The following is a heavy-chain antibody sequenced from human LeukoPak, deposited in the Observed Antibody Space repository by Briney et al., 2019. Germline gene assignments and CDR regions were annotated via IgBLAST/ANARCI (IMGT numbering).Heavy chain of an antibody. Sequence: VASVKVSCKASGYIFTAYYLHWVRQAPGQGLEWMGWINPNSGDPNYAQNFQGRVTMSRDTSISTAYMELSSLRSDDTAVYYCARLSDSSLLDYWGQGTLVTVSS. D-gene: IGHD3-22*01. V-gene: IGHV1-2*02. J-gene: IGHJ4*02. CDR3: ARLSDSSLLDY. CDR2: INPNSGDP. CDR1: GYIFTAYY.